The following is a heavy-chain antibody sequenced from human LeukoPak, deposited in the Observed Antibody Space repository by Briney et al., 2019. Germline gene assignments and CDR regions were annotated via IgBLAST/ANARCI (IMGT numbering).Heavy chain of an antibody. V-gene: IGHV3-66*01. D-gene: IGHD5-12*01. CDR1: GFTVSSNY. J-gene: IGHJ4*02. Sequence: GGSLRLSCAASGFTVSSNYMSWVRQAPGKGLEWVSIISGGGGSTYYADSVKGRFTISRDNSKNTLYLQMNSLRAEDTAVYYCARGPSGYHNTGGQGTLVTVSS. CDR2: ISGGGGST. CDR3: ARGPSGYHNT.